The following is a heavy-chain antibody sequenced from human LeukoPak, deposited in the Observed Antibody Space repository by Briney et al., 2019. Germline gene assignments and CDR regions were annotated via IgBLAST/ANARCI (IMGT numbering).Heavy chain of an antibody. CDR3: ASLGVLYIALDY. V-gene: IGHV3-30-3*01. CDR2: ISYDGSNK. CDR1: GFTFSSYA. Sequence: TGGSLRLSCAASGFTFSSYAMHWVRQAPGKGLEWVAVISYDGSNKYYADSVKGRFTISRDNSKNTLYLQMNSLRAEDTAVYYCASLGVLYIALDYWGQGTLVTVSS. J-gene: IGHJ4*02. D-gene: IGHD1-26*01.